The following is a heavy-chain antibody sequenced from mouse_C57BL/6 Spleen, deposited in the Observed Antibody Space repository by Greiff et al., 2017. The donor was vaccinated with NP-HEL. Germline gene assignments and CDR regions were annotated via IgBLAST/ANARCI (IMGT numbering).Heavy chain of an antibody. J-gene: IGHJ1*03. D-gene: IGHD1-1*01. V-gene: IGHV7-3*01. CDR1: GFTFTDYY. CDR2: IRNKANGYTT. Sequence: EVKLVESGGGLVQPGGSLSLSCAASGFTFTDYYMSWVRQPPGKALEWLGFIRNKANGYTTEYSASVKGRFTISRDNSQSILYLQMNALRAEDSATYYCARYLYYGSSNYWYFDVWGTGTTVTVSS. CDR3: ARYLYYGSSNYWYFDV.